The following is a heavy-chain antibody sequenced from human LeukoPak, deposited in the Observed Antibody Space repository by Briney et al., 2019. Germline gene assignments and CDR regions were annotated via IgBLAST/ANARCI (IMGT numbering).Heavy chain of an antibody. CDR1: GFTFSSYW. V-gene: IGHV3-7*01. Sequence: GGSLRLSCAASGFTFSSYWTSWVRQAPGKGLEWVANIKQDGSEKYYVDSVKGRFTIYRHNAKNSLYLQMNSLRAEDTAVYYCARDHLYSRSPTDAFDIWGQGPMVPVSS. CDR3: ARDHLYSRSPTDAFDI. J-gene: IGHJ3*02. CDR2: IKQDGSEK. D-gene: IGHD6-6*01.